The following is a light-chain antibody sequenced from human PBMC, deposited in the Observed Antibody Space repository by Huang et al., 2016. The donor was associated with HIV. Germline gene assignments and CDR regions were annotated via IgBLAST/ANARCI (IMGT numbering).Light chain of an antibody. CDR3: MQTLRTPGT. Sequence: IVMTQSPLSAPVSPGAPASISCRPSQSLLHRLGLNYLDGYLNKPGQLTQLLIYLGSMRASGVHGRFSGSGSGTDFTLKSSMVEAEDVGFYYCMQTLRTPGTFGQGTRLEIK. J-gene: IGKJ5*01. CDR2: LGS. CDR1: QSLLHRLGLNY. V-gene: IGKV2-28*01.